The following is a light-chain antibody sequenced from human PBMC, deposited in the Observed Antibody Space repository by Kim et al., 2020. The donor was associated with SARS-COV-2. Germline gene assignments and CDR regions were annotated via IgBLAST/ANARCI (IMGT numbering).Light chain of an antibody. J-gene: IGLJ3*02. CDR2: EDN. V-gene: IGLV6-57*03. Sequence: NFMLTQPQSMSESPGKTVTISCTRSSGSIGSNYVQWYQQRPGSAPTTVIYEDNQRPSGVPDRFSGSIDRSSNSASLTISGLKTEDEADYYCQSYDSSSLWVCGGGTQLTV. CDR1: SGSIGSNY. CDR3: QSYDSSSLWV.